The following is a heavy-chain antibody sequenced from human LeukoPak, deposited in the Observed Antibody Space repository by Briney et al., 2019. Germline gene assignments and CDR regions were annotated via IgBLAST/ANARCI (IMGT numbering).Heavy chain of an antibody. Sequence: GGSLRLSCAASGFTVSSNYMSWVRQAPGEGLEWVSVIYSGGSTYYADSVKGRFTISRDNYKNTLFLQMNSLRAEDTAVYYCARGGSRYFHNWGQGTLVTVST. CDR1: GFTVSSNY. V-gene: IGHV3-66*01. D-gene: IGHD3-10*01. CDR3: ARGGSRYFHN. CDR2: IYSGGST. J-gene: IGHJ4*02.